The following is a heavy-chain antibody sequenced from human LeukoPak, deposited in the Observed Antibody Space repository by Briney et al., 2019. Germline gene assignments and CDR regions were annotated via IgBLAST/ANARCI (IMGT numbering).Heavy chain of an antibody. CDR2: IYTSGST. V-gene: IGHV4-61*02. Sequence: SETLSLTCTVSGGSISSGSYYWSWIRQPAGKGLEWIGRIYTSGSTNYNPSLKSRVTISVDTSKNQFSLKLSSVTAADTAVYYCASGEMATCDYWGQGTLVTVSS. CDR3: ASGEMATCDY. CDR1: GGSISSGSYY. J-gene: IGHJ4*02. D-gene: IGHD5-24*01.